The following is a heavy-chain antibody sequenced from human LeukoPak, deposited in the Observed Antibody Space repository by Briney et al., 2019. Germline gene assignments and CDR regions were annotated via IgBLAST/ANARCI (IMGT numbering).Heavy chain of an antibody. D-gene: IGHD4-23*01. CDR2: ILYDGTNK. CDR3: TKDLRYYYADNHSIVDEHDY. CDR1: GFTFSSFG. J-gene: IGHJ4*02. Sequence: PGGSLRLSCAASGFTFSSFGMHWVRQAPGQGLEWVAFILYDGTNKYYADSVKGRFTISRDNSKNTLSLQMNSLRVEDTALYYCTKDLRYYYADNHSIVDEHDYWGQGTLVTVSS. V-gene: IGHV3-30*02.